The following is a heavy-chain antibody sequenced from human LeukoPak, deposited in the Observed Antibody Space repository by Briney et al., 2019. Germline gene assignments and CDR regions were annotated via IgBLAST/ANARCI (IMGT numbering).Heavy chain of an antibody. J-gene: IGHJ4*02. Sequence: GGSLRLSCAASGFTFTTYAMNWVRQAPGKGLEWVSALSGGGGSTSYADSVKGRFTISRDNSKNTLYLQMNSLRAEDTAVYYCAKDRTNWGSIEYWGQGTLVTVSS. CDR1: GFTFTTYA. V-gene: IGHV3-23*01. CDR3: AKDRTNWGSIEY. CDR2: LSGGGGST. D-gene: IGHD7-27*01.